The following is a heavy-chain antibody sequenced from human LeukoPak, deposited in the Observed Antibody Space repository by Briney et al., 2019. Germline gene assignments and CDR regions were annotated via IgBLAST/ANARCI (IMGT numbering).Heavy chain of an antibody. D-gene: IGHD1-26*01. CDR1: GGSISSGGYY. V-gene: IGHV4-31*03. CDR2: IYYSGST. CDR3: ARDGRVDAFDI. J-gene: IGHJ3*02. Sequence: SETLSHTCTVSGGSISSGGYYWSWIRQHPGKGLEWIGYIYYSGSTYYNPSLKSRVTISVDTSKNQFSLKLSSVTAADTAVYYCARDGRVDAFDIWGQGTMVTVSS.